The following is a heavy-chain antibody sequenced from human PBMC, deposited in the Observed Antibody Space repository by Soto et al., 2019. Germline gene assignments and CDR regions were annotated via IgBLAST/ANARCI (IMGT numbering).Heavy chain of an antibody. D-gene: IGHD3-3*01. Sequence: QVQLVQSGAEVKKPGASVKVSCKASGYTFSSYAISWVRQAPGQGLEWMGGIIPIFGTANYAQKFQGRVTITADESTSTAYMELSSLRSEDTAVYYCARNYDFWSGYQYNWFDPWGQGTLVTVSS. J-gene: IGHJ5*02. V-gene: IGHV1-69*01. CDR3: ARNYDFWSGYQYNWFDP. CDR2: IIPIFGTA. CDR1: GYTFSSYA.